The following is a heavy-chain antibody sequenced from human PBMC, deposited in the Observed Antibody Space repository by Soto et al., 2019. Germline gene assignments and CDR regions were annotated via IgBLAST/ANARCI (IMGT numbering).Heavy chain of an antibody. J-gene: IGHJ3*02. CDR1: GFTFSNAW. Sequence: EVQLVESGGGLVKPGGSLRLSCAASGFTFSNAWMNWVRQAPGKGLEWVGRIKSKTDGGTTDYAAPVKGRFTISRDDSKNTLYLQMNSLKTEDTAVYYCTTYSPWVSQYYDFWSGYHPDAFDIWGQGTMVTVSS. CDR2: IKSKTDGGTT. V-gene: IGHV3-15*07. D-gene: IGHD3-3*01. CDR3: TTYSPWVSQYYDFWSGYHPDAFDI.